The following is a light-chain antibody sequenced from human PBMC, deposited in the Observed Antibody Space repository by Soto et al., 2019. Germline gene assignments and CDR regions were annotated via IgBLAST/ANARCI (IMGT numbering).Light chain of an antibody. V-gene: IGKV3-20*01. CDR3: QQYGYYPIT. J-gene: IGKJ5*01. CDR1: QSVSSSH. CDR2: AAS. Sequence: EILFTQSPGTLSLSPGERPTLSCRASQSVSSSHLAWYQHKPGQAPRLLIYAASSRATGSPDRFSGGGSGTDCTLTISSLEPEDFAVYYCQQYGYYPITFGQGTRLEIK.